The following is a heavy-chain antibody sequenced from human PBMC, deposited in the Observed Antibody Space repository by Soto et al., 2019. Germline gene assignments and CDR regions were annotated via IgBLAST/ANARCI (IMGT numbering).Heavy chain of an antibody. V-gene: IGHV3-23*01. D-gene: IGHD6-13*01. CDR2: ISGSGGST. CDR1: GFTFSSYA. CDR3: AGRGPGTYFDY. Sequence: EVQLLESGGGLVQPGGSLRLSCAASGFTFSSYAMNWVRQAPGKGLEWVSVISGSGGSTYYADSVKGRFTISRNNSKTRLYLQMNSLRAEDTAVYYCAGRGPGTYFDYWGQGTLVTVSS. J-gene: IGHJ4*02.